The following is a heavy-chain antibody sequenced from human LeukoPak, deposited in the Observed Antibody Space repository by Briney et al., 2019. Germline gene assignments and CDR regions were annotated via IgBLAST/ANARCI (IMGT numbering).Heavy chain of an antibody. Sequence: GASVKVSCKSSGYTFTGHYMHWVRQAPGQGLEWMGWINPNSGDTNYAQKFQGWVTMTRDTSSSTAYMELSRLRSDDTAVYYCVRGGVTVTATFDYWGEGTLVIVSS. J-gene: IGHJ4*02. V-gene: IGHV1-2*04. CDR1: GYTFTGHY. CDR3: VRGGVTVTATFDY. D-gene: IGHD4-11*01. CDR2: INPNSGDT.